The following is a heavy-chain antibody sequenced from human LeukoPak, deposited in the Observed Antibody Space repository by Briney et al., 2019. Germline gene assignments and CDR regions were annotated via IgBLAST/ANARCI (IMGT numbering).Heavy chain of an antibody. CDR1: GFTFSSYA. D-gene: IGHD2-8*02. J-gene: IGHJ4*02. CDR3: ARVSTGKYYFDS. V-gene: IGHV3-30-3*01. CDR2: ISYDGSNK. Sequence: GGSLRLSCAASGFTFSSYAMHWVRQAPGKGLEWVAVISYDGSNKYYADSVEGRFTISRDNAKNTLYLQMNSLRAEDTAVYYCARVSTGKYYFDSWGQGTLVTVSS.